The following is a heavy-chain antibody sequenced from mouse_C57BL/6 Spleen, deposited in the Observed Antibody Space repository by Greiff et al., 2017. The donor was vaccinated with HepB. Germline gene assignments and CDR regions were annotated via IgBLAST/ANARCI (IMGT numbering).Heavy chain of an antibody. CDR1: GYTFTSYW. D-gene: IGHD1-1*01. J-gene: IGHJ3*01. CDR2: INPSNGGT. Sequence: QQSCKASGYTFTSYWMHWVKQRPGQGLEWIGNINPSNGGTNYNEKFKSKATLTVDKSSSTAYMQLSSLTSEDSAVYYCAREDSITSKGFAYWGQGTLVTVSA. V-gene: IGHV1-53*01. CDR3: AREDSITSKGFAY.